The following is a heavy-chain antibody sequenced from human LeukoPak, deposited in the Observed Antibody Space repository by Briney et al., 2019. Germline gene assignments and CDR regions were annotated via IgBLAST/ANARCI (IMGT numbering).Heavy chain of an antibody. Sequence: SETLSLTCTVSGGSISSSSYYWGWIRQPPGKGLEWIGSIYYSGSTYYNPSLKSRVTISVDTSENQFSLKLSSVTAADTAVYYCARESSGWIDYWGQGTLVTVSS. D-gene: IGHD6-19*01. CDR3: ARESSGWIDY. CDR1: GGSISSSSYY. CDR2: IYYSGST. V-gene: IGHV4-39*07. J-gene: IGHJ4*02.